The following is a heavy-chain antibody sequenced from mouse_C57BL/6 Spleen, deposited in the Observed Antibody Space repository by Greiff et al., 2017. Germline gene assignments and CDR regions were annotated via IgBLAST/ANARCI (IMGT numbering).Heavy chain of an antibody. J-gene: IGHJ4*01. CDR2: INSDGGST. CDR3: AGRGTTGAIDY. V-gene: IGHV5-2*01. Sequence: EVQLMEPGGGLVQPGESLKLSCESTEYDFPSHDMSWVRKTPEQRLELVAAINSDGGSTYYPDTMESRFIITRDNTTKTLYLQMISLGADDAALYYCAGRGTTGAIDYWGQGTSVTVSS. D-gene: IGHD2-14*01. CDR1: EYDFPSHD.